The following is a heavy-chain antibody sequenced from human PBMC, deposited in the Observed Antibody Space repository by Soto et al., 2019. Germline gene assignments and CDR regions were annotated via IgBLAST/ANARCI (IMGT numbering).Heavy chain of an antibody. Sequence: SLRLSSAASGFTFSSYAMSWVRQAPGKGLEWVSAISGSGGSTYYADSVKGRFTISRDNSKNTLYLQMNSLRAEDSAVYYCAKAATTIFGVTILMDVWDKETTVTVSS. D-gene: IGHD3-3*01. CDR2: ISGSGGST. CDR1: GFTFSSYA. CDR3: AKAATTIFGVTILMDV. J-gene: IGHJ6*03. V-gene: IGHV3-23*01.